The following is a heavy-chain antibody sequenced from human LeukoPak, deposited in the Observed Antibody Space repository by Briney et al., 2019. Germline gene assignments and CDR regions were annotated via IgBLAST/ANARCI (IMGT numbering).Heavy chain of an antibody. CDR1: GFTFSSYS. CDR3: ARVLPRQQLAQTYYYYGMDV. J-gene: IGHJ6*02. Sequence: GRSLRLSCAASGFTFSSYSMNWVRQAPGKGLEWVSSISSSSSYIYYADSVKGRFTISRDNAKNSLYLQMNSLRAEDTAVYYCARVLPRQQLAQTYYYYGMDVWGQGTTVTVSS. V-gene: IGHV3-21*01. D-gene: IGHD6-13*01. CDR2: ISSSSSYI.